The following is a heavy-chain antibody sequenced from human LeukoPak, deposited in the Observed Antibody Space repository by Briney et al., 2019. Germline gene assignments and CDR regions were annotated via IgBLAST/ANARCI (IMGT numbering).Heavy chain of an antibody. V-gene: IGHV4-4*07. Sequence: WATLSLTCTVSGGSISSYYSSWIRQPAGKGLEWIGRIYTSGSTNYNPSLKSRVTMPVDTSKNQFSLKLSSVTAADTAAYYCAREGYYDSSGYFDWGQGTLVTVSP. J-gene: IGHJ4*02. CDR1: GGSISSYY. CDR3: AREGYYDSSGYFD. D-gene: IGHD3-22*01. CDR2: IYTSGST.